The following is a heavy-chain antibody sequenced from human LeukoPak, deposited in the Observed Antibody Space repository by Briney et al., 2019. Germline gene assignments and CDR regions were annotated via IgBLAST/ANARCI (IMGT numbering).Heavy chain of an antibody. CDR2: ISAYSGNT. J-gene: IGHJ4*02. D-gene: IGHD3-16*01. V-gene: IGHV1-18*01. Sequence: ASVKVSCKASGYTFTSYDINWVRQATGQGLEWMGWISAYSGNTNYAQRLQGRVTMTTDTSTSTAYMELRSLRSDDTAVYYCARGITHLDYWGQGTLVTVSS. CDR1: GYTFTSYD. CDR3: ARGITHLDY.